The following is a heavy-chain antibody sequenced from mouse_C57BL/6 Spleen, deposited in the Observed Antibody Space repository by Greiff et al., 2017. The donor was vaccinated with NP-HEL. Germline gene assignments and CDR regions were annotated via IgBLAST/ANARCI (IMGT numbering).Heavy chain of an antibody. V-gene: IGHV1-15*01. CDR3: TREEAPPDAMDY. CDR1: GYTFTDYE. D-gene: IGHD3-2*02. J-gene: IGHJ4*01. CDR2: IDPETGGT. Sequence: QVQLQQSGAELVRPGASVTLSCKASGYTFTDYEMHWVKQTPVHGLEWIGAIDPETGGTAYNQKFKGKAILTADKSSSTAYMELRSLTSEDSAVYYCTREEAPPDAMDYWGQGTSVTVSS.